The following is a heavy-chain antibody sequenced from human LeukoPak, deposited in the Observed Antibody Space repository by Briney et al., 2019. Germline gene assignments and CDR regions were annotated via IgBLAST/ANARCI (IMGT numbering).Heavy chain of an antibody. Sequence: SETLSLTCTVSGGSISSYYWSWIRQPPGKGLEWIGYIYYSGSTNYNPSLKSRVTISVDTSKNQFSLKLSSVTAADTAVYYCARDRYSRTGFDYWGQGTLVTVSP. CDR3: ARDRYSRTGFDY. J-gene: IGHJ4*02. D-gene: IGHD6-13*01. CDR2: IYYSGST. V-gene: IGHV4-59*01. CDR1: GGSISSYY.